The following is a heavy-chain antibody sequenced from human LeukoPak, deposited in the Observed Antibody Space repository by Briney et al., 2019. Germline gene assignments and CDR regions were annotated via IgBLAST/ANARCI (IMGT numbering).Heavy chain of an antibody. CDR2: IIPIFGTA. J-gene: IGHJ4*02. D-gene: IGHD4-17*01. CDR3: ARGHDYGDSVFDY. V-gene: IGHV1-69*13. CDR1: GGTFSSYA. Sequence: GASVKVSCKASGGTFSSYAISWVRQAPGQGLEWMGGIIPIFGTANYAQKFQGRVAITADESTSTAYMELSSLRSEDTAVYYCARGHDYGDSVFDYWGQGTLLTVSS.